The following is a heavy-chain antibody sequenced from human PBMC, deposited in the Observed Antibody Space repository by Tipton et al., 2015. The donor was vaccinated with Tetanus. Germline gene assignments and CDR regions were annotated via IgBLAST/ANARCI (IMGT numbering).Heavy chain of an antibody. D-gene: IGHD2-15*01. CDR2: IYSDGST. CDR1: GGPVRTYY. V-gene: IGHV4-4*07. CDR3: ARHGHPSAVVARDASDI. J-gene: IGHJ3*02. Sequence: TLSLTCTVSGGPVRTYYWTWIRQSPGKGLEWIGRIYSDGSTNKSPSLKSRIALSVDTSKNQVFLSMTSVTAADTAVYYCARHGHPSAVVARDASDIWGHGTMVNVSS.